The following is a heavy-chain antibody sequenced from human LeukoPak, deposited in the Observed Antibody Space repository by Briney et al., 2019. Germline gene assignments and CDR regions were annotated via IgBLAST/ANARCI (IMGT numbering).Heavy chain of an antibody. CDR3: ASVAMVRGVNFDY. CDR2: INPNSGNT. D-gene: IGHD3-10*01. V-gene: IGHV1-8*03. CDR1: GYTFTSYD. J-gene: IGHJ4*02. Sequence: ASVKVSCKASGYTFTSYDINWVRQATGQGLEWMGWINPNSGNTGYAQKFQGRVTITADKSTSTAYMELSSLRSEDTAVYYCASVAMVRGVNFDYWGQGTLVTVSS.